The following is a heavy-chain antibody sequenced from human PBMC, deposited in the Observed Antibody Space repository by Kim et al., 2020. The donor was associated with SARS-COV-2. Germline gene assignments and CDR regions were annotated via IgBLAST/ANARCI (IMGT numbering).Heavy chain of an antibody. J-gene: IGHJ6*02. V-gene: IGHV3-23*01. CDR1: GFTFRSHA. CDR3: GKGGGLDV. CDR2: LIGSGDTT. Sequence: GGSLRLSCAASGFTFRSHAMTWVRQAPGKGLEWVSSLIGSGDTTYYADSVEGRLTISRDNSKNTLYLQMNSLRVEATAVYYCGKGGGLDVWGQGTTVTVS.